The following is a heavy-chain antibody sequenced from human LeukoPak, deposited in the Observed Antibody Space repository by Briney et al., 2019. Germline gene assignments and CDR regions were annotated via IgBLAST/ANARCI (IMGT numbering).Heavy chain of an antibody. V-gene: IGHV3-53*01. CDR1: GFTVSSNS. J-gene: IGHJ3*02. D-gene: IGHD3-22*01. CDR3: AREDYYDISGPTPVGAFDI. CDR2: IYSGGST. Sequence: GGSLRLSCAASGFTVSSNSMSWVRQAPGKGLEWVSVIYSGGSTYYADSVKGRFTISRDNSKNTLYLQMNRLRAEDTAVYYCAREDYYDISGPTPVGAFDIWGQGTMVTVSS.